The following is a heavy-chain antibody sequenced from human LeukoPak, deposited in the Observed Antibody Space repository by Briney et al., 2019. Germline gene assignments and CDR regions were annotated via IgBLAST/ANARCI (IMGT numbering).Heavy chain of an antibody. J-gene: IGHJ3*02. CDR3: ARGSNKDAFDI. V-gene: IGHV4-34*01. Sequence: SETLSLTCAVYGGSFSGYYWSWIRQPPGKGLEWIGEINHSGSTNYNPSLKSRVTISVDTSKNQFSLKLSSVTAADTAVYCCARGSNKDAFDIWGQGTMVTVSS. CDR1: GGSFSGYY. D-gene: IGHD2/OR15-2a*01. CDR2: INHSGST.